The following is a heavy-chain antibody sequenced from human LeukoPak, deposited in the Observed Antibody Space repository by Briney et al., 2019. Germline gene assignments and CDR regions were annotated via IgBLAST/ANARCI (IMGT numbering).Heavy chain of an antibody. CDR2: IIPILGIA. Sequence: ASVKVSCKASGGTFSSYAISWVRQAPGQGLEWMGRIIPILGIANYAQQFQGRVTITADKSTSTAYMELSSLRSEDTAVYYCARVPGAARHNWFDPWGQGTLVTVSS. CDR1: GGTFSSYA. V-gene: IGHV1-69*04. CDR3: ARVPGAARHNWFDP. D-gene: IGHD6-6*01. J-gene: IGHJ5*02.